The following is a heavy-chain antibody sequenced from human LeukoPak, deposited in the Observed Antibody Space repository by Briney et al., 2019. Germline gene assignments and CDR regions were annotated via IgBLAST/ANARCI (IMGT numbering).Heavy chain of an antibody. Sequence: SETLSLTRTVSGGSISSSSYYWGWIRQPRGKGLEWIGSIYHSGSSYYNPSLKSRVTIPVDTSKNQFSLKLSSVTAADTAVYYCARHSSYYGNFDYWGQGTLVTVSS. CDR3: ARHSSYYGNFDY. CDR1: GGSISSSSYY. D-gene: IGHD3-10*01. CDR2: IYHSGSS. V-gene: IGHV4-39*01. J-gene: IGHJ4*02.